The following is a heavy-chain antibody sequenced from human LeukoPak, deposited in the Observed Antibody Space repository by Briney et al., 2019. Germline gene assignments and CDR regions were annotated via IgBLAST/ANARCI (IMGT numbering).Heavy chain of an antibody. J-gene: IGHJ4*02. V-gene: IGHV4-59*12. D-gene: IGHD4-17*01. CDR1: GGSISSYY. CDR3: AREHGYYFDY. Sequence: SETLSLTFTVSGGSISSYYWSWIRQPPGKGLEWIGYIHYSGSTNYSPSLKSRVTISVDTSKNQFSLKLSSVTAADTAVYYCAREHGYYFDYWGQGTLVTVSS. CDR2: IHYSGST.